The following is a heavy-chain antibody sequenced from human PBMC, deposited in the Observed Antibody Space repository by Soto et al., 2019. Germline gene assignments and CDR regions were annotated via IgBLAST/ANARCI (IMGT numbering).Heavy chain of an antibody. CDR2: IKQDGSEK. D-gene: IGHD3-10*01. CDR1: GFTFSSYW. J-gene: IGHJ4*02. V-gene: IGHV3-7*05. CDR3: ARVGGIGEDYFDY. Sequence: GGSLRLSCAASGFTFSSYWMSWVRQAPGKGLEWVANIKQDGSEKYYVDSVKGRFTISRDNAKNSLYLQMNSLRAEDTAVYYCARVGGIGEDYFDYWGQGTLVTVSS.